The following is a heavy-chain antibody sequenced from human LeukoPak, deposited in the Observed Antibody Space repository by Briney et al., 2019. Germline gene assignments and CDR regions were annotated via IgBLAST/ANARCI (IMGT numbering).Heavy chain of an antibody. CDR3: ARINVVVAAPIDY. D-gene: IGHD2-15*01. V-gene: IGHV3-21*01. J-gene: IGHJ4*02. CDR1: GFTFSSYS. Sequence: GGSLRLSCAASGFTFSSYSMNWVRQAPGKGLEWVSSISSSSSYIYYADSVKGRFTISRDNAKNSLYLQMNSLRAEDTAVYYCARINVVVAAPIDYWGQGTLVTVSS. CDR2: ISSSSSYI.